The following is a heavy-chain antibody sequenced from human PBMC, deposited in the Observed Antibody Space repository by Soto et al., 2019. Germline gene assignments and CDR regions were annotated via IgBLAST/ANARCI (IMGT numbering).Heavy chain of an antibody. Sequence: QVQLVQSGAEVKKPGASVKVSCKASGYTFTTYALHWVRQAPGQRPEWMGWINPASGHTKYSKKFQDRVTITRDTSASTGYMELSSLRSEDTAVYYCGRSVVGATGEMLYNAMDVCGQGTTVTVSS. CDR1: GYTFTTYA. V-gene: IGHV1-3*01. CDR3: GRSVVGATGEMLYNAMDV. CDR2: INPASGHT. D-gene: IGHD1-26*01. J-gene: IGHJ6*02.